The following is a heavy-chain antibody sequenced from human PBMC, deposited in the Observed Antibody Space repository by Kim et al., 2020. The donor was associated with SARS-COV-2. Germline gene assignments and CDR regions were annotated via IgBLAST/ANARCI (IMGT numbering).Heavy chain of an antibody. CDR1: GFTFSDYY. V-gene: IGHV3-11*01. Sequence: GGSLRLSCAASGFTFSDYYMSWIRQAPGKGLEWVSYISSRGSTIYYADSVKGRFTISRDNAKNSLYLQMNSLRAEDTAVYYCARDLVAAAVKDWGQGTLVTVSS. J-gene: IGHJ4*02. CDR2: ISSRGSTI. D-gene: IGHD6-13*01. CDR3: ARDLVAAAVKD.